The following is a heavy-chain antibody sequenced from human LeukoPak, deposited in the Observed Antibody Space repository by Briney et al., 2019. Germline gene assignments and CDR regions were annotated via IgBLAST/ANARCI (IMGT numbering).Heavy chain of an antibody. Sequence: ASVKVSCKASGGTFSSFTVSWVRQAPGQGPEWVGGIIPIFGTANYAQKFQDRITVTADESTSTAYMELSSLRSEDTAVYYCAILSRGFGDLCYFDYWGQGTQVTVSS. J-gene: IGHJ4*02. V-gene: IGHV1-69*13. CDR1: GGTFSSFT. CDR2: IIPIFGTA. D-gene: IGHD3-10*01. CDR3: AILSRGFGDLCYFDY.